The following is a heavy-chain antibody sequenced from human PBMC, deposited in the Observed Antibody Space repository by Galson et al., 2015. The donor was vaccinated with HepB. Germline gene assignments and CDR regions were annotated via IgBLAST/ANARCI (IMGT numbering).Heavy chain of an antibody. CDR3: TREVNDILTGYYPPHI. Sequence: SLRLSCAASGFTFGDYAMSWVRQAPGKGLEWVGFIRSKAYGGTTEYAASVKGRFTISRDDSKSIAYLQMNSLKTEDTAVYYCTREVNDILTGYYPPHIWGQGTMVTVSS. D-gene: IGHD3-9*01. CDR1: GFTFGDYA. V-gene: IGHV3-49*04. J-gene: IGHJ3*02. CDR2: IRSKAYGGTT.